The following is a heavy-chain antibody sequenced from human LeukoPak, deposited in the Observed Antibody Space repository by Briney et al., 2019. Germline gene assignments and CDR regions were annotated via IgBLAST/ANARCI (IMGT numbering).Heavy chain of an antibody. V-gene: IGHV3-33*01. D-gene: IGHD5-24*01. CDR2: IWYDGSNQ. J-gene: IGHJ4*02. Sequence: GRSLRLSCAASGLTFRNYGMHWVRQAPGKGLEWVAVIWYDGSNQYYVDSVKGRFTVSRDNAKNTLYLQMNSLRAEDTAVYYCTRVGYIDEGIDYWGQGTLVTVSS. CDR1: GLTFRNYG. CDR3: TRVGYIDEGIDY.